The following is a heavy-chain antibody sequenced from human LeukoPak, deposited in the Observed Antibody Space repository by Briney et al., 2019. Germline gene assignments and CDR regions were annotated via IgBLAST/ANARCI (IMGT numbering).Heavy chain of an antibody. CDR3: ARDLRWELATGYNWFDP. J-gene: IGHJ5*02. CDR1: GHTFTSYY. D-gene: IGHD1-26*01. Sequence: ASVKVSCKASGHTFTSYYVHWVRQAPGQGLEWMGIINPSGGSTSYAQKFQGRVTMTRDTSTSTVYMELSSLRSEDTAVYHCARDLRWELATGYNWFDPWGQGTLVTVSS. V-gene: IGHV1-46*01. CDR2: INPSGGST.